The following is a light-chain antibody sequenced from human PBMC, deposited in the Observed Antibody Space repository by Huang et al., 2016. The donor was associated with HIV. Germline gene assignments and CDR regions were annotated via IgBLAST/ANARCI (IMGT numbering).Light chain of an antibody. CDR3: QQSAT. Sequence: DIQMTQSPSSLSASVGDRVTVTCRASQSISTYLNWYQQKPGKAPELLIYATSNVQSGVPSRFSGRASGTDFTLTISSLQPEDFATYYCQQSATFGQGTKVEIK. J-gene: IGKJ2*01. V-gene: IGKV1-39*01. CDR2: ATS. CDR1: QSISTY.